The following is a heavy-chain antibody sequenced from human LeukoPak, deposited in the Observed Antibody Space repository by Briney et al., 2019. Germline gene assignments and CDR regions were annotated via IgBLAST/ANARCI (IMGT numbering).Heavy chain of an antibody. CDR2: INPNSGGT. CDR3: ARGTSCYIQGARPTNWFDP. V-gene: IGHV1-2*02. Sequence: ASVKVSCKASGYTFTGYYMHWVRQAPGQGLEWMGWINPNSGGTNYAQKFQGRVTMTRDTSISTAYMELSRLRSDDTAVYYCARGTSCYIQGARPTNWFDPWGQGTLVTVSS. J-gene: IGHJ5*02. CDR1: GYTFTGYY. D-gene: IGHD2-2*01.